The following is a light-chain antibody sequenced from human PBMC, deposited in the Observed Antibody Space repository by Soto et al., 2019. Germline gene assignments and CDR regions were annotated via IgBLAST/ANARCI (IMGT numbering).Light chain of an antibody. CDR1: QSVSSNN. CDR3: QQYGRSPYT. V-gene: IGKV3-20*01. J-gene: IGKJ2*01. Sequence: EIVLTQSPGTLSLSPGERATLSCRASQSVSSNNLAWYQQKPGQAPRLLIIGASSRATGIPDRFSGSGSGTDFTLTISRLEPEDFAVYSCQQYGRSPYTFGQGTKLEIK. CDR2: GAS.